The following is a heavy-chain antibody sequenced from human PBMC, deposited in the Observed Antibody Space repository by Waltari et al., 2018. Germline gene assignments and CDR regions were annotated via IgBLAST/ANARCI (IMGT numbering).Heavy chain of an antibody. V-gene: IGHV1-24*01. CDR3: ATGGRGELLYGGYYNWFDP. Sequence: QVQLVQSGAEVKKPGASVKVSCKVSGYTLTELSMHWVRQAPGKGLEWMGGFGAEDGETIYAQKFQGRVTMTEDTSTDTAYMELSSLGSEDTAVYYCATGGRGELLYGGYYNWFDPWGQGTLVTVSS. J-gene: IGHJ5*02. D-gene: IGHD1-26*01. CDR1: GYTLTELS. CDR2: FGAEDGET.